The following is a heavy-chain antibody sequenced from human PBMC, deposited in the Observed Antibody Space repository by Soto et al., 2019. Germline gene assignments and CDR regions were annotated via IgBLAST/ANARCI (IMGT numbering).Heavy chain of an antibody. V-gene: IGHV4-31*03. CDR3: ARGSPLYSSSWYLPFDGRLHYYYGMDV. D-gene: IGHD6-13*01. CDR2: IYYSGST. CDR1: GGSISSGGYY. J-gene: IGHJ6*02. Sequence: NPSETLSLTCTVSGGSISSGGYYWSWIRQHPGKGLEWIGYIYYSGSTYYNPSLKSRVTISVDTSKNQSSLKLSSVTAADTAVYYCARGSPLYSSSWYLPFDGRLHYYYGMDVWGQGTTVTVSS.